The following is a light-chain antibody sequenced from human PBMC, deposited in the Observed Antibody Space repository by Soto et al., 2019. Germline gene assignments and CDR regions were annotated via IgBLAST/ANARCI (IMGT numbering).Light chain of an antibody. CDR3: QQRYSMPLT. V-gene: IGKV1-39*01. CDR1: QSISSH. CDR2: EAS. J-gene: IGKJ3*01. Sequence: DIQMTQSPSSLSASVGDRVTITCRASQSISSHLNWYQQKPGKAPQLLIYEASSLQGGVPSRFSGSGSGTDFTLTISRLQADDCAIYYCQQRYSMPLTFGPGTRVDIK.